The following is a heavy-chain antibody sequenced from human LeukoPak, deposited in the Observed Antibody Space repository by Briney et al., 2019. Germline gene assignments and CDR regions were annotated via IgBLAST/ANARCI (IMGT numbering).Heavy chain of an antibody. D-gene: IGHD2-2*01. Sequence: ASVKVSCKASGYTFTSYYMHWVRQAPGQGLEWMGIINPSGGSTSYAQKFQGRVTMTRDMSTSTVYMELSSLRSEDTAVYYCARGLGYCSSTSCSEDYWGQGTLVTVSS. J-gene: IGHJ4*02. CDR2: INPSGGST. CDR1: GYTFTSYY. V-gene: IGHV1-46*01. CDR3: ARGLGYCSSTSCSEDY.